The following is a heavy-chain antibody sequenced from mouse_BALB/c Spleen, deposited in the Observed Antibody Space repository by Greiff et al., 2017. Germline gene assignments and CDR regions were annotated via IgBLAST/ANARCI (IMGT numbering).Heavy chain of an antibody. CDR3: AGSSSDAMDY. CDR1: GFSFSRYG. J-gene: IGHJ4*01. V-gene: IGHV2-6-4*01. Sequence: VQLVESGPGLVAPSESLSITCTVSGFSFSRYGMHWVRQTPGKGLEWLGLIRGGGSTDYNSALKSRLSISKDNSKSQVLLKMNSLHTDDTAMYYCAGSSSDAMDYWGQGTSVTVSS. CDR2: IRGGGST. D-gene: IGHD1-1*01.